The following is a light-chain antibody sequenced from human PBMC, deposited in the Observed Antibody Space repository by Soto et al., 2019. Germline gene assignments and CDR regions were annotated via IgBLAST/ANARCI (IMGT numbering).Light chain of an antibody. CDR3: QHFNSYSWT. CDR2: KVS. V-gene: IGKV1-5*03. CDR1: QSISSW. J-gene: IGKJ1*01. Sequence: DIQMSQIPSTLSASVGDRGTITCRASQSISSWLAWYQQKPGKAPKLLIYKVSRLESGVPSRFSGSGSGAEFTLTISSQQPDDFATYYCQHFNSYSWTFGQGTNVEIK.